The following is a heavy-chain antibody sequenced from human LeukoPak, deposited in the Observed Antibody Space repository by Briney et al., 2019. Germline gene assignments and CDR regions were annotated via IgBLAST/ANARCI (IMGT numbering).Heavy chain of an antibody. CDR3: ARDGPGSYYGFDY. V-gene: IGHV3-66*01. CDR2: IYSGGNT. Sequence: GGSLRLSCAASGFTVSSTYMTWVRQAPGKGLEWGSFIYSGGNTYYADSVKGRFSISRDNSKNTLYLQMNSLRAEDTAVYYCARDGPGSYYGFDYWGQGTLVTVSS. D-gene: IGHD1-26*01. CDR1: GFTVSSTY. J-gene: IGHJ4*02.